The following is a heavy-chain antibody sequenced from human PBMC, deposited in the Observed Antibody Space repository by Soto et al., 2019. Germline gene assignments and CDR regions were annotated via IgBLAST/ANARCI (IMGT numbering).Heavy chain of an antibody. D-gene: IGHD3-10*01. CDR3: ARDTNVLLWFGVSVGFDY. J-gene: IGHJ4*02. Sequence: PGGSLRLSCAASGFTFSSYGMHWVRQAPGKGLEWVAVIWYDGSNKYYADSVKGRFTISRDNSKNTLYLQMNSLRAEDTAVYYCARDTNVLLWFGVSVGFDYWGQGTLVTVSS. V-gene: IGHV3-33*01. CDR2: IWYDGSNK. CDR1: GFTFSSYG.